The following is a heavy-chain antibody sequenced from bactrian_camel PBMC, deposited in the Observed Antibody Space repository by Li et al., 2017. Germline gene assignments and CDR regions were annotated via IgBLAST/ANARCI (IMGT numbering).Heavy chain of an antibody. J-gene: IGHJ4*01. CDR2: ISRSGSAI. CDR3: WSRAG. V-gene: IGHV3S40*01. CDR1: GFTFATYT. Sequence: QLVESGGGTVSPGGSLRLSCAASGFTFATYTMMWVRQAPGKGLEWLSLISRSGSAIYYNKNVKGRFIISRDNARNTLYLQLNSLKTEDTALYYCWSRAGWGQGTQVTVS.